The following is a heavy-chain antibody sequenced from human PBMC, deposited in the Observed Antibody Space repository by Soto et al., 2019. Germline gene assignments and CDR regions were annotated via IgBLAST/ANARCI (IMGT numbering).Heavy chain of an antibody. CDR1: GGSISSYY. CDR2: IYYSGST. Sequence: SDTLSLTCTVSGGSISSYYWSWIRQPPGKGLEWIGYIYYSGSTNYNPSLKSRVTISVDTSKNQFSLKLSSVTAADTAVYYCARAPGRLRFLEWLYWFDPWGQGTLVTVSS. J-gene: IGHJ5*02. CDR3: ARAPGRLRFLEWLYWFDP. V-gene: IGHV4-59*01. D-gene: IGHD3-3*01.